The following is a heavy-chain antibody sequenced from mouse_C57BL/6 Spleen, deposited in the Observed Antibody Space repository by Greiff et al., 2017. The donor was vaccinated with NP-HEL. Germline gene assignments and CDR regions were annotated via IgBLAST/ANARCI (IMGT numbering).Heavy chain of an antibody. CDR1: GFTFSDYG. CDR3: ARKGARSSYYFDY. V-gene: IGHV5-17*01. Sequence: EVMLVESGGGLVKPGGSLKLSCAASGFTFSDYGMHWVRQAPEKGLEWVAYLSSGSSTIYYADTVKGRFPISRDNANHTLFLQMTSLRSEDTAMYYCARKGARSSYYFDYWGQGTTLTVSS. CDR2: LSSGSSTI. J-gene: IGHJ2*01.